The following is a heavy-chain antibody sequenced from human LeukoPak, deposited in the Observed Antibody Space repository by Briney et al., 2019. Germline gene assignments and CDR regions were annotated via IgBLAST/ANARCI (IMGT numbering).Heavy chain of an antibody. V-gene: IGHV3-20*04. CDR1: GFSFDDYG. CDR3: VRGSKMATPGGAFDI. J-gene: IGHJ3*02. D-gene: IGHD5-24*01. Sequence: PGGSLRLSCAASGFSFDDYGMSWVRQAPGRGLEWVSGSNWNGGSTGYADSVKGRFTISRDNAKNSLYLQMNSLRAEDTALYYCVRGSKMATPGGAFDIWGQGTTVTVSS. CDR2: SNWNGGST.